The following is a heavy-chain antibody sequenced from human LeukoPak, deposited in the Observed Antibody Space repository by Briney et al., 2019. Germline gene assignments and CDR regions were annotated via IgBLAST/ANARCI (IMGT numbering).Heavy chain of an antibody. CDR3: AKGRRGYSYPRGPSMDV. J-gene: IGHJ6*02. CDR2: ISGSGGST. CDR1: GFTFSSYA. V-gene: IGHV3-23*01. Sequence: GGSLRLSCAASGFTFSSYAMSWVRQAPGKGLEWVSAISGSGGSTYYADSVKGRFTISRDNSKNTLYLQMNSLRAEDTAVYYCAKGRRGYSYPRGPSMDVWGQGTTVTVSS. D-gene: IGHD5-18*01.